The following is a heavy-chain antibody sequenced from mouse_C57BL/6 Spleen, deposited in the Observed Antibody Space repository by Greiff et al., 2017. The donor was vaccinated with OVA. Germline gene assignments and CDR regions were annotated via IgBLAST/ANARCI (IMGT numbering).Heavy chain of an antibody. CDR1: GYSITSGYY. Sequence: EVQLVESGPGLVKPSQSLSLTCSVTGYSITSGYYWNWIRQFPGNKLEWMGYISYDGSNNYNPSLKNRISITRDTSKNQFFLKLNSVTTEDTATYYCARDELFDYWGQGTTLTVSS. V-gene: IGHV3-6*01. CDR2: ISYDGSN. CDR3: ARDELFDY. J-gene: IGHJ2*01.